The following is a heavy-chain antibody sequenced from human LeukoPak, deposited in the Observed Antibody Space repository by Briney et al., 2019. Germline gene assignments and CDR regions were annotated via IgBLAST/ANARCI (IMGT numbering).Heavy chain of an antibody. J-gene: IGHJ5*02. Sequence: SQTLSLTCTVSGGSISGGGYYWSWIRQHPGKGLERIGYIYYSGSTYYNPSLKSRVTITADTSKNQFSLKLSSVTAADTAVYYCARRTGDFYNWFDPWGQGTLVTVSS. CDR2: IYYSGST. D-gene: IGHD7-27*01. V-gene: IGHV4-31*03. CDR3: ARRTGDFYNWFDP. CDR1: GGSISGGGYY.